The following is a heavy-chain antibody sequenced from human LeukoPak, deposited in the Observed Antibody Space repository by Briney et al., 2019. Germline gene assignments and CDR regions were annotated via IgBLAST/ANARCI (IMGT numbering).Heavy chain of an antibody. CDR1: GYTFTGYY. V-gene: IGHV1-2*02. Sequence: GASVKVSCKASGYTFTGYYMHWVRQAPGQGLEWMGWINPNSGGTNYAQKFQGRVTMTRDTSISTAYMELSRLRSDDTAVYYCATDFATRLEGDYVRAGFWFDPWGQGTLVTVSS. D-gene: IGHD3-16*01. CDR2: INPNSGGT. J-gene: IGHJ5*02. CDR3: ATDFATRLEGDYVRAGFWFDP.